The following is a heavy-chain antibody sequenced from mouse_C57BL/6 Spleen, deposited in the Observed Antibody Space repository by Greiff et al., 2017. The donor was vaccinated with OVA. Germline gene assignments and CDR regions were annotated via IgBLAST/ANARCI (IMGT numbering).Heavy chain of an antibody. CDR1: GYSITSGYY. V-gene: IGHV3-6*01. CDR3: ARETTARDWYFDV. CDR2: ISYDGSN. Sequence: EVKVEESGPGLVKPSQSLSLTCSVTGYSITSGYYWNWIRQFPGNKLEWMGYISYDGSNNYNPSLKNRISITRDTSKNQFFLKLNSVTTEDTATYYCARETTARDWYFDVWGTGTTVTVSS. D-gene: IGHD1-2*01. J-gene: IGHJ1*03.